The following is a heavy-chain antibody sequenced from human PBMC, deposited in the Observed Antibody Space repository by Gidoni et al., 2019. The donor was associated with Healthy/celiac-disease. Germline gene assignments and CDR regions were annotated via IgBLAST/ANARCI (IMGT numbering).Heavy chain of an antibody. CDR1: GGSISSYY. CDR2: IYYSGST. V-gene: IGHV4-59*01. J-gene: IGHJ3*02. CDR3: ARDRPSRDGYNPADAFDI. D-gene: IGHD5-12*01. Sequence: QVQLQESGPGLVKPSETLSLTCTGSGGSISSYYWSWIRQPPGKGLEWIGYIYYSGSTNYNPSLKSRVTISVDTSKNQFSLKLSSVTAADTAVYYCARDRPSRDGYNPADAFDIWGQGTMVTVSS.